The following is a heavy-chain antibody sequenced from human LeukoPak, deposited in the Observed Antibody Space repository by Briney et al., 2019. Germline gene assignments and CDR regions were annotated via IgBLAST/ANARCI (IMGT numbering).Heavy chain of an antibody. V-gene: IGHV3-23*01. CDR1: GFTFSSYA. Sequence: GGALRLSCAASGFTFSSYAMSRVRPAPGKGLEWVAAISASGGSTFYADSVKGRFTISRDSSKNSLYLQMNSLRAEDTAVYYCANTLQGYWGQGTLVTVSS. J-gene: IGHJ4*02. CDR2: ISASGGST. CDR3: ANTLQGY.